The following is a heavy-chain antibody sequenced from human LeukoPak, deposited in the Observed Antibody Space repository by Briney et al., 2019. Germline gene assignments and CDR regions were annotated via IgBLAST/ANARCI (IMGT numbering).Heavy chain of an antibody. D-gene: IGHD1-26*01. CDR3: ARGGAY. J-gene: IGHJ4*02. CDR2: IYSGGST. CDR1: GGSISSGGYY. V-gene: IGHV3-53*01. Sequence: LSLTCTVSGGSISSGGYYMSWVRQAPGKGLEWVSVIYSGGSTYYADSVKGRFTISRDNSKNTLYLQMNSLRAEDTAVYYCARGGAYWGQGTLVTVSS.